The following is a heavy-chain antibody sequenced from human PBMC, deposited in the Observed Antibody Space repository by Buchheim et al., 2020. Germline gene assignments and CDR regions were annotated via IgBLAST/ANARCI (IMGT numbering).Heavy chain of an antibody. CDR2: ISDSGGTT. D-gene: IGHD2-2*01. J-gene: IGHJ6*02. CDR3: AKMARASSTSNYYYFGMDV. V-gene: IGHV3-23*01. CDR1: GFTFRSYA. Sequence: EVQLLESGGGLVQPGGSLRLSCAASGFTFRSYAVTWVRQAPGKGLEWVSGISDSGGTTYYADSVKGRFTTSRDNSKNTLYLQMNSLRAEDTAVYYCAKMARASSTSNYYYFGMDVWGQGTT.